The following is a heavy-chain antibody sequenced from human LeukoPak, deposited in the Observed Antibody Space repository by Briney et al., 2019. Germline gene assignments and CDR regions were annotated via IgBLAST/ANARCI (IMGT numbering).Heavy chain of an antibody. V-gene: IGHV4-61*02. D-gene: IGHD7-27*01. CDR3: ARAPIPLGPGDAFDI. CDR1: GGSISSGSYY. Sequence: PSQTLSLTCTVSGGSISSGSYYWSWIRQPAGKGLEWIGRIYTSGSTNYNPSLKSRVTISVDTSKNQFSLKLSSVTAADTAVYYCARAPIPLGPGDAFDIWGQGTMVTVSS. CDR2: IYTSGST. J-gene: IGHJ3*02.